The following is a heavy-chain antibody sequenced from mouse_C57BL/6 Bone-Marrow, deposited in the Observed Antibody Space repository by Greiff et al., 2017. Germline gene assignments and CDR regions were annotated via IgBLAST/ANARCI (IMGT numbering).Heavy chain of an antibody. D-gene: IGHD1-1*01. J-gene: IGHJ4*01. CDR1: GCSITSGYY. CDR3: AKFITTVPYAMDY. Sequence: EVKLEESGPGLVKPSQSLSLTCSVTGCSITSGYYWNWIRQFPGNKLEWMGYISYDGSNNYNPSLKNRISITRDTSKNQFFLKLNSVTTEDTATYYCAKFITTVPYAMDYWGQGTSVTVSS. V-gene: IGHV3-6*01. CDR2: ISYDGSN.